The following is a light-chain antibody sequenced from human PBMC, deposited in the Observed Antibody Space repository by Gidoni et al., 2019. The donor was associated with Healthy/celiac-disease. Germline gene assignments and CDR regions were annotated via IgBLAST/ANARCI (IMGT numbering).Light chain of an antibody. Sequence: LPVTLGQPASISCRSSQSLVYSDGNTYLNWFLTLFPDRFSGSGSGTDFTLKISRVEAEDVGVYYCMQGTHWPHTFGQGTKLEIK. V-gene: IGKV2-30*01. CDR3: MQGTHWPHT. J-gene: IGKJ2*01. CDR1: QSLVYSDGNTY.